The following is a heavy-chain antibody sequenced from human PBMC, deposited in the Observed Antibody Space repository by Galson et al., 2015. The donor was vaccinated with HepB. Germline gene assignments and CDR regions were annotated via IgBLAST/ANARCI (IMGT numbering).Heavy chain of an antibody. D-gene: IGHD6-13*01. V-gene: IGHV1-69*13. CDR3: ATDPSLVRGNFDY. CDR1: GGTFSSYA. J-gene: IGHJ4*02. CDR2: IIPIFGTA. Sequence: SVKVSCKASGGTFSSYAISWVRQAPGQGLEWMGGIIPIFGTANYAQKFQGRVTITADESTSTAYMELSSLRSEDTAVYYCATDPSLVRGNFDYWGQGTLVTVSS.